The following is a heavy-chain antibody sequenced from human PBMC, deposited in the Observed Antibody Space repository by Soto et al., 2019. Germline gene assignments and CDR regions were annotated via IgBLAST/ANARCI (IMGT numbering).Heavy chain of an antibody. CDR2: IYYSGVT. CDR1: GDPITSGGFY. Sequence: QVQLQESGPGLVKPSETLSLTCTLSGDPITSGGFYWTWILQHPAKGLEWIGYIYYSGVTYYNPSLKSRATISVDTSKNPFALNLSSVSAADTAMYYCARDLRGRRSGRFDPWGQGTLVTVSS. CDR3: ARDLRGRRSGRFDP. V-gene: IGHV4-31*03. D-gene: IGHD3-10*01. J-gene: IGHJ5*02.